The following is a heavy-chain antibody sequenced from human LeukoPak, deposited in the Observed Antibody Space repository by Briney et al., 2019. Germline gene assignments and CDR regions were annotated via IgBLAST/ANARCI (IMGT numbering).Heavy chain of an antibody. J-gene: IGHJ3*02. CDR1: GRSFTSYW. CDR3: ARAGAYRLAAFDI. V-gene: IGHV5-51*01. D-gene: IGHD2-8*02. CDR2: IYPGDSET. Sequence: GASLQIPCWDSGRSFTSYWIGWVRQLAGKGLEWMGVIYPGDSETRYSPSFEGQVTISADKSITTAYLQWSSLKASDTAMYYCARAGAYRLAAFDIWGQGTMVTVSS.